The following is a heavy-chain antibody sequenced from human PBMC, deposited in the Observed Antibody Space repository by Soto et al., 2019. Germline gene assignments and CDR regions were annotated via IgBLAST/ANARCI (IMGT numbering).Heavy chain of an antibody. D-gene: IGHD6-19*01. CDR2: IYYSGST. V-gene: IGHV4-59*01. J-gene: IGHJ3*02. Sequence: SETLSLTCTVSGGPISSYYWSWIRQPPGKGMEWIRYIYYSGSTNYNPSLKSRVTISVDTSKNQFSLKLSSVTAADTAVYYCARDLGCWSSGWYRQDIWGQGTMVT. CDR3: ARDLGCWSSGWYRQDI. CDR1: GGPISSYY.